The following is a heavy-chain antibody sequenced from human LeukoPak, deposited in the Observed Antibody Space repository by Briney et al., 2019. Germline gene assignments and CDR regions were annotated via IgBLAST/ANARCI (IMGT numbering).Heavy chain of an antibody. V-gene: IGHV3-53*04. CDR2: IYSGGST. J-gene: IGHJ4*02. CDR1: GFTVSSDY. Sequence: PGGSLRLSCAASGFTVSSDYISWVRQAPGKGLEWVSVIYSGGSTYYADSVKGRFTISRHNSKNTLYLQMNSLRAEDTAVYYCAREIPLLGYCSGGSCYRTYWGQGTLVTVSS. CDR3: AREIPLLGYCSGGSCYRTY. D-gene: IGHD2-15*01.